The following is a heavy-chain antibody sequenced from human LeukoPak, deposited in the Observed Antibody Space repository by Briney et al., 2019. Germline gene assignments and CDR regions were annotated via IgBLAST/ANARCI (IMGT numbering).Heavy chain of an antibody. Sequence: PGGSLRLSCAASGFTFSSYGMHWVRQAPGKGLEWVAFIRYDGNNKYYADSVKGRFTISRDNSKNTLYLQMNSLRAEDTAVYYCANFGGSYPGWYYFDYWGQGTLVTVSS. D-gene: IGHD1-26*01. CDR1: GFTFSSYG. V-gene: IGHV3-30*02. CDR2: IRYDGNNK. J-gene: IGHJ4*02. CDR3: ANFGGSYPGWYYFDY.